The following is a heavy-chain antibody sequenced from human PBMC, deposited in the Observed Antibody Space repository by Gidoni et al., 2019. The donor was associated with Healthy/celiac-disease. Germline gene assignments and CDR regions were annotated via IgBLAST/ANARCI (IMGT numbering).Heavy chain of an antibody. CDR2: IYYSGST. Sequence: QVQLQESGPGLVKPSETLSLTCTVSGGPISSYYWSWIRQPPGKGLEWIGYIYYSGSTNYNPPLKSRVTISVDTSKNQFSLKLSSVTAADTAVYYCARHRGHYDSSGYYWLYYFDYWGQGTLVTVSS. D-gene: IGHD3-22*01. V-gene: IGHV4-59*08. J-gene: IGHJ4*02. CDR1: GGPISSYY. CDR3: ARHRGHYDSSGYYWLYYFDY.